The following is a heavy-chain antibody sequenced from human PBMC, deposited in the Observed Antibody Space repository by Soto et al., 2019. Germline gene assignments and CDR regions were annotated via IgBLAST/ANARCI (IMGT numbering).Heavy chain of an antibody. Sequence: QVQLVQSGAEVKKPGASVKVSCKASGYTFTSYAMHWVRQAPGQRLEWMGWINAGNGNTKYSQKFQGRVTITRDTSASTAYMELSSLRSEDTAVYYCAVDYGDYPEYNWFDPWGQGTLVTVSS. D-gene: IGHD4-17*01. J-gene: IGHJ5*02. V-gene: IGHV1-3*01. CDR3: AVDYGDYPEYNWFDP. CDR1: GYTFTSYA. CDR2: INAGNGNT.